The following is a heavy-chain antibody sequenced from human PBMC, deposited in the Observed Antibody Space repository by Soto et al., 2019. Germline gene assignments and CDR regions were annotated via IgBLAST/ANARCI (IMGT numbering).Heavy chain of an antibody. V-gene: IGHV3-15*07. J-gene: IGHJ4*02. CDR2: IKSKSDGGTT. CDR1: GVNFNNAW. D-gene: IGHD2-8*02. CDR3: TTDKGYCPD. Sequence: VQLVESGGCLVKPGGSLRLSCAASGVNFNNAWMTWVRQAPGKGLEWVGRIKSKSDGGTTDYAAPVKGRFTISRDDSKTTLYLQMTSLKTEDTAVYYCTTDKGYCPDWGQGTLVTVSS.